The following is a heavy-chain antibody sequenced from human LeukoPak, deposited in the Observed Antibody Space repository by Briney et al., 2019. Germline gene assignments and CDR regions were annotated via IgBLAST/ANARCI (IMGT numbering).Heavy chain of an antibody. D-gene: IGHD2-15*01. CDR3: AREPGPDPLVRGFDP. CDR2: INPNSGGT. CDR1: GYTFTGYY. V-gene: IGHV1-2*04. J-gene: IGHJ5*02. Sequence: ASVKVSCKASGYTFTGYYMHWVRQAPGQGLEWMGWINPNSGGTNYAQKFQGWVTMTRDTSISTAYMELSRLRSDDTAVYYCAREPGPDPLVRGFDPWGQGTLVTVSS.